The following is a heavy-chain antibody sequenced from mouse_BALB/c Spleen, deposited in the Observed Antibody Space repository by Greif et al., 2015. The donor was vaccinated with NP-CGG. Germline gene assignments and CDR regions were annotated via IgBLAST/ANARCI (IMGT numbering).Heavy chain of an antibody. CDR2: INPSTGYT. CDR3: ANGNYLDY. D-gene: IGHD2-1*01. V-gene: IGHV1-7*01. J-gene: IGHJ2*01. CDR1: GYTFTSYW. Sequence: QVQLQQPGAELAKPGASVKMSCKASGYTFTSYWMHWVKQRPGQGLEWIGYINPSTGYTEYNQKFKDKATLTADKSSSTAYMQLSSLTSEDSAVYYCANGNYLDYWGQGITLTVSS.